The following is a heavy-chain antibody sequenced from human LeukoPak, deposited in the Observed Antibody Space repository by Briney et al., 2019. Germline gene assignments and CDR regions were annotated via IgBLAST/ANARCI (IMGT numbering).Heavy chain of an antibody. Sequence: PGGSLRLSCAASGFTFSDYYMSWIRQAPGKGLEWVSYISSSGSTIYYADSVKGRFTISRDNAKNSLYLQMNSLRAEDTAVYYCARISSSWSPTGGLYWFDPWGQGTLVTVSP. CDR3: ARISSSWSPTGGLYWFDP. J-gene: IGHJ5*02. V-gene: IGHV3-11*01. D-gene: IGHD6-13*01. CDR1: GFTFSDYY. CDR2: ISSSGSTI.